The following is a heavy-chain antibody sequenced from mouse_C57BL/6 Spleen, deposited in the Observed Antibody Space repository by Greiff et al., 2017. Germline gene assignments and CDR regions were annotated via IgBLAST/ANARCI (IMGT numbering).Heavy chain of an antibody. V-gene: IGHV10-1*01. Sequence: GGGLVQPNGSLTLSCAASGFSFNTYAMNWVRQAPGKGLEWVARIRSKSNNYATYYADSVKDRFTISRDDSESMLYLQMNNLKTEDTAMYYCVRHRNWDYFDYWGQGTTLTVSS. CDR1: GFSFNTYA. D-gene: IGHD4-1*01. CDR3: VRHRNWDYFDY. J-gene: IGHJ2*01. CDR2: IRSKSNNYAT.